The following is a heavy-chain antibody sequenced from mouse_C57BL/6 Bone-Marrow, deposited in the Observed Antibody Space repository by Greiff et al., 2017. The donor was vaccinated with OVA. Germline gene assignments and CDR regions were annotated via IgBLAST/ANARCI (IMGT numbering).Heavy chain of an antibody. CDR1: GYTFTSYW. CDR3: AREYYSNSSWFVY. V-gene: IGHV1-55*01. CDR2: IYPGSGST. D-gene: IGHD2-5*01. Sequence: QVQLQQPGAELVKPGASVKMSCKASGYTFTSYWITWVKQRPGQGLEWIGDIYPGSGSTNYNEKFKSKATLTVDTSSSTAYMQLSSLTSEDSAVYYCAREYYSNSSWFVYWGQGTLVTVSA. J-gene: IGHJ3*01.